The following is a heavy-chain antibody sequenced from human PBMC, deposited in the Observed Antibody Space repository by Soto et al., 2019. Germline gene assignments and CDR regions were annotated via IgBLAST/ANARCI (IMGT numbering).Heavy chain of an antibody. V-gene: IGHV3-30*18. D-gene: IGHD6-19*01. CDR2: ISYGGSNK. CDR3: AKRSGIAVTGAEFFDL. Sequence: QVQLVEPGGGVVQPGRSLRLSCAASGLTFSSYGMHWVRQAPGKGLEWVAGISYGGSNKDYADSVKGRFTISRDNSKNTLYLQMNSLRAEDTAVYYCAKRSGIAVTGAEFFDLWGRGTLVTVSS. CDR1: GLTFSSYG. J-gene: IGHJ2*01.